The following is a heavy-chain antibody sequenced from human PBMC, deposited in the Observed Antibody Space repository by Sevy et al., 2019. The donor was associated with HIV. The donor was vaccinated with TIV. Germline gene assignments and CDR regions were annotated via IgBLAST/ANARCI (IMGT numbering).Heavy chain of an antibody. CDR2: ISGSGGST. Sequence: GGSLRLSCAASGFTFSSYAMSWVRQAPGKGLEWVSAISGSGGSTYYADSVKGRFTISRDNSKNTQYLQMNSLRAEDTAVYYCAKDLGVVVSYYYYGMDVWGQGTTVTVSS. V-gene: IGHV3-23*01. D-gene: IGHD2-21*01. J-gene: IGHJ6*02. CDR3: AKDLGVVVSYYYYGMDV. CDR1: GFTFSSYA.